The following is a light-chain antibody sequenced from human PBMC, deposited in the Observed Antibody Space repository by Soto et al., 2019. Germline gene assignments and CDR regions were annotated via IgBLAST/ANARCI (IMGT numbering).Light chain of an antibody. CDR3: QQYGSSRT. J-gene: IGKJ1*01. Sequence: EIGLTQSPGTLSLSPGDRATISCRASQSVSSSYLAWYQQTPGQAPRLLISGASNRATGITDRCSGSGSETDFTLTIRKLEPVDSAVYYCQQYGSSRTFGQGTKVDIK. CDR1: QSVSSSY. V-gene: IGKV3-20*01. CDR2: GAS.